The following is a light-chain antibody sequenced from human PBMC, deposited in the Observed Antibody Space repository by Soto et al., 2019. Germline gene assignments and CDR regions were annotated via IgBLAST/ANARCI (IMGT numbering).Light chain of an antibody. CDR3: QQYNNSPRT. CDR2: GAS. Sequence: EILITQSPATLSVSPGERVTLSCRASQSVSSNLAWYQQTPGQAPRLLIYGASTRDTGIPARFSGSGSGTEFTLTLSRLQSEDFAVYYCQQYNNSPRTFGQGTKV. V-gene: IGKV3-15*01. J-gene: IGKJ1*01. CDR1: QSVSSN.